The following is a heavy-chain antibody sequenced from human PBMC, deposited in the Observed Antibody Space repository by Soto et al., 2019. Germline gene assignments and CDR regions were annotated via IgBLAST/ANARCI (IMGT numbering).Heavy chain of an antibody. CDR2: ISSSGYI. J-gene: IGHJ4*02. D-gene: IGHD4-17*01. CDR3: VKSYGLPPG. V-gene: IGHV3-21*01. Sequence: GGSLRLSCAASGFNFNSYTINWVRQAPGKRLEWLSSISSSGYIFSTDSVRGRFTISRDNAKNSVYLQINSLRAEDTAVYYCVKSYGLPPGWGQGALVTVSS. CDR1: GFNFNSYT.